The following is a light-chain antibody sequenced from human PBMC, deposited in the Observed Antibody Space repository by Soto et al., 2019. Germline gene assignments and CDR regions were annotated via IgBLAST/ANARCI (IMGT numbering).Light chain of an antibody. CDR3: QQYGSSLPLT. J-gene: IGKJ4*01. CDR1: QSVSSSY. CDR2: GAS. V-gene: IGKV3-20*01. Sequence: EIVLTQSPGTLSLSPXERATLSCRASQSVSSSYLAWYQQKPGQAPRLLIYGASSRATGIPDRFSGSGSGTDFTLTISRLGPEDFAVYYCQQYGSSLPLTFGGGTKVDTK.